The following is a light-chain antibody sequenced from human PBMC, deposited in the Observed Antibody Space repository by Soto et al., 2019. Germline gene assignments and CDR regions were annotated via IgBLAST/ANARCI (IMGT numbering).Light chain of an antibody. CDR1: SSDVGYYDY. J-gene: IGLJ1*01. CDR3: CSLTTSHTYV. CDR2: HVT. V-gene: IGLV2-14*03. Sequence: QSALPQPPSASGFPGQSVTISCTGTSSDVGYYDYVSWYQQHPGKAPKLMIYHVTYRPSGVSNRYSGSKSGNSASLTISGLQADDEADYYCCSLTTSHTYVFGSGTKLTVL.